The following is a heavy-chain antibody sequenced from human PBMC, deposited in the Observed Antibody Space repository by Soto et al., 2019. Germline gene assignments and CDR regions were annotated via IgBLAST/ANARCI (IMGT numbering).Heavy chain of an antibody. D-gene: IGHD6-13*01. CDR3: ARERDGSSGSSAESLQY. Sequence: QVHLVQSGAEVKKPGASVKVSCKASGYIFSNYGISWVRQAPGQGLEWMGWISTYNANTYYAQKFQVRVTMTTDTSPSTADMELRSLRSDDTAVFYCARERDGSSGSSAESLQYWGHGTLVTVSS. J-gene: IGHJ1*01. CDR1: GYIFSNYG. CDR2: ISTYNANT. V-gene: IGHV1-18*01.